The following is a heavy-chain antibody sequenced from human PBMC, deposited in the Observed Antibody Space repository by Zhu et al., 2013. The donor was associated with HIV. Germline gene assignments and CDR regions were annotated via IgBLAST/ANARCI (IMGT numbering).Heavy chain of an antibody. CDR1: GGTFSNYA. J-gene: IGHJ3*01. CDR3: ARGGGHVVVAVGTFDV. Sequence: QVQLVQSGAEVKKPGSSVKVSCKASGGTFSNYAITWVRQAPGQGLEWLGSILPALASTKYGRSLQGRVSFTADTSQNTVYMELTNLKPDDTAVFYCARGGGHVVVAVGTFDVWGQGTSVTVSP. D-gene: IGHD2-15*01. V-gene: IGHV1-69*09. CDR2: ILPALAST.